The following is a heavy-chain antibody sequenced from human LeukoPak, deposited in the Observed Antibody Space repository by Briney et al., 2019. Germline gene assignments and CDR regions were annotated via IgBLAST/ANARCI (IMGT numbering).Heavy chain of an antibody. J-gene: IGHJ1*01. Sequence: GASVKVFCKASGYTYTSYGISWVRQAPGQGLEWMGWISGYNGNTNYAQKLQGRVTMTTDTSTSTAYMELRSLRSDDTAVYYCATVPEPQSRDEYLLVEYFQHWGQGTLVTVSS. CDR1: GYTYTSYG. V-gene: IGHV1-18*01. D-gene: IGHD6-6*01. CDR2: ISGYNGNT. CDR3: ATVPEPQSRDEYLLVEYFQH.